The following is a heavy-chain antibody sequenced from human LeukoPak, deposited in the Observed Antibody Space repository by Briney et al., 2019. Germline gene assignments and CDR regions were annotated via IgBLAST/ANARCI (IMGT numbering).Heavy chain of an antibody. CDR2: IYHSGST. J-gene: IGHJ4*02. Sequence: SETLSLTCTVSGGSISSGGYYWSWIRQPPGKGLEWIGYIYHSGSTYYNPSLKGRVTISVDRSKNQFSLKLSSVTAADTAVYYCARDIAAAGTGYWGQGTLVTVSS. CDR1: GGSISSGGYY. D-gene: IGHD6-13*01. CDR3: ARDIAAAGTGY. V-gene: IGHV4-30-2*01.